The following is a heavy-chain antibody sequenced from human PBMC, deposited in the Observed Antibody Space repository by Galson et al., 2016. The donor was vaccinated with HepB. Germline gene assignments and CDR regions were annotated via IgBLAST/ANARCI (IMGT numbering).Heavy chain of an antibody. D-gene: IGHD3-16*02. CDR3: ARGMRVIVYEIDF. V-gene: IGHV3-74*01. Sequence: SLRLSCAASGFTFSSYWMHWVRQEPGKGLVWVSRLNSDGSETNYADSVKGRFIISRDNAKNTVYLHLNSLRAEDTALYYCARGMRVIVYEIDFWGQGTTVTVSS. CDR1: GFTFSSYW. J-gene: IGHJ6*02. CDR2: LNSDGSET.